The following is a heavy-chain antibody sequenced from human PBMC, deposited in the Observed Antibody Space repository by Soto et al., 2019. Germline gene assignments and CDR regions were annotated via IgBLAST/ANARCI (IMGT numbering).Heavy chain of an antibody. CDR2: ISWNSGSI. D-gene: IGHD6-13*01. CDR3: AKDLTTAAAGTAFDI. J-gene: IGHJ3*02. CDR1: GFTFDDYG. Sequence: EVQLVESGGTLVQPGRSLRLSCVASGFTFDDYGMHWVRQGPGKGLEWVSGISWNSGSIGYADSVKGRFTISRDNAKNSLYLQMNRLRPEDTALYYCAKDLTTAAAGTAFDIWGQGTMVTVSS. V-gene: IGHV3-9*01.